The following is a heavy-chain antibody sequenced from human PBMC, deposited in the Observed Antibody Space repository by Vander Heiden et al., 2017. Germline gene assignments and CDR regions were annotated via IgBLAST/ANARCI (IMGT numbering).Heavy chain of an antibody. D-gene: IGHD3-10*01. Sequence: QVQLVQSGAEVKKPGVAVKVPCKASGYTFTGYHMHGGRQAPGQGLEWMGLINPNSGGTNYAQKFQGRVNMTRDTSISTAYMELSRLRSDDTAVYYCARGQKVLLWFGEFRAYGMDVWGQGTTVTVSS. CDR3: ARGQKVLLWFGEFRAYGMDV. CDR2: INPNSGGT. J-gene: IGHJ6*02. V-gene: IGHV1-2*02. CDR1: GYTFTGYH.